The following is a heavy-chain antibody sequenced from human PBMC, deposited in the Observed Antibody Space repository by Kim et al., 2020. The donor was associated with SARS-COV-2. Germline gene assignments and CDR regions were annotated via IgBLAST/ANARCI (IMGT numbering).Heavy chain of an antibody. V-gene: IGHV5-51*01. Sequence: SFQGQVTISADKSISTAYLQWSSLKASDTAMYYCARPRGSGRPPRPFFDYWGQGTLVTVSS. D-gene: IGHD3-10*01. CDR3: ARPRGSGRPPRPFFDY. J-gene: IGHJ4*02.